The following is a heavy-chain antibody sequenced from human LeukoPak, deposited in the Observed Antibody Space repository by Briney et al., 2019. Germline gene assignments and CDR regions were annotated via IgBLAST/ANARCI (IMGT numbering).Heavy chain of an antibody. J-gene: IGHJ3*02. Sequence: ASVKVSFKASGGTFSSYASSWVRQAPGQGLEGMGGIIPIFGTANYAQKFQGRVTITTDESRREAYMELSGLTYEDRAVYYFVARVERYRSSLGAFYISGQGTKVTVSS. D-gene: IGHD6-6*01. V-gene: IGHV1-69*05. CDR1: GGTFSSYA. CDR2: IIPIFGTA. CDR3: VARVERYRSSLGAFYI.